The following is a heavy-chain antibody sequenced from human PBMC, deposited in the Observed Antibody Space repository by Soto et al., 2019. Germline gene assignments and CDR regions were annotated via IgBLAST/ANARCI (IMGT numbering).Heavy chain of an antibody. CDR2: IKQDGSEK. V-gene: IGHV3-7*01. CDR1: GFTFSSYW. CDR3: ARVPTAYAALEDAFDI. D-gene: IGHD2-21*01. Sequence: GGSLRLSCAASGFTFSSYWMSWVRQAPGKGLEWVANIKQDGSEKYYVDSVKGRFTISRDNAKNSLYLQMNSLRAEDTAVYYCARVPTAYAALEDAFDIWGQGTMVTVSS. J-gene: IGHJ3*02.